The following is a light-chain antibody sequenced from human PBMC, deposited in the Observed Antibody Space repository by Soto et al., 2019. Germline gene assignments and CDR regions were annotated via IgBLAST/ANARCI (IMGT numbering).Light chain of an antibody. Sequence: DIQMTQSPPSLSASVGDRVTVTCQASQDISNHLNWYQQKPGKAPKVLTYGSSSLKTGVPSRFSKSGSGTNFTFTISSLQPEDIATYYCQQHHDLPYTFGQGTKLQIK. J-gene: IGKJ2*01. CDR1: QDISNH. V-gene: IGKV1-33*01. CDR2: GSS. CDR3: QQHHDLPYT.